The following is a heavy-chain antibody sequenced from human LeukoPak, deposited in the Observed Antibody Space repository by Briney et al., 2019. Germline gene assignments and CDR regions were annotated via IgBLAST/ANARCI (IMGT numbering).Heavy chain of an antibody. V-gene: IGHV3-74*01. D-gene: IGHD6-13*01. CDR3: AGSAAAGFSYYSYYLDV. Sequence: GRSLRLSCAASGFTFSSYWIHWVRQAPEKGLVWVSRINSDVSSTTYADPAKGRFTISRDNAKNTMYMQMYSLRAKDTAVYYCAGSAAAGFSYYSYYLDVWGKGTTVTIFS. CDR2: INSDVSST. J-gene: IGHJ6*03. CDR1: GFTFSSYW.